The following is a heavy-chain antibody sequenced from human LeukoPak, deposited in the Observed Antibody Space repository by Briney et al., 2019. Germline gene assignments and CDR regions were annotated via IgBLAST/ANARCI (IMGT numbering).Heavy chain of an antibody. CDR2: INHSGST. J-gene: IGHJ4*02. CDR3: ARRSRYYYDSSGPSYFDY. CDR1: GRSFSGYY. D-gene: IGHD3-22*01. V-gene: IGHV4-34*01. Sequence: SETLSLTCAVYGRSFSGYYWSWIRQPPGKGLEWIGEINHSGSTNYNPSLKSRVTISVDTSKNQFSLKLSSVTAADTAVYYCARRSRYYYDSSGPSYFDYWGQGTLVTVSS.